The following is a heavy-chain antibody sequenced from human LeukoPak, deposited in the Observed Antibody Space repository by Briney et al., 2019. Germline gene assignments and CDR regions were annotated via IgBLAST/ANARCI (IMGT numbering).Heavy chain of an antibody. J-gene: IGHJ4*02. CDR3: AKVYDTGTYYPLGH. V-gene: IGHV3-30*18. Sequence: GGSLRLSCAASGFTFNTYGMHWVRQAPGKGLEWVAVISYDGNNKYYADSVKGRFTISRDNSKNILYLQMNSLRAEDTAVYYCAKVYDTGTYYPLGHWAQGTLVTVSS. D-gene: IGHD3-22*01. CDR1: GFTFNTYG. CDR2: ISYDGNNK.